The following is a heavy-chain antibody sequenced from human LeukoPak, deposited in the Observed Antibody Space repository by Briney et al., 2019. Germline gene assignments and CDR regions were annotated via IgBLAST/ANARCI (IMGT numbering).Heavy chain of an antibody. V-gene: IGHV3-7*01. J-gene: IGHJ4*02. D-gene: IGHD1-26*01. Sequence: GGSLRLSCAASGFTFSSYEMNWVRQAPGKGLEWVANIKQDGSEKYYVDSVKGRFTISRDNAKNSLYLQMNSLRAEGTAVYYCARDEAASGSPDYWGQGTLVTVFS. CDR3: ARDEAASGSPDY. CDR2: IKQDGSEK. CDR1: GFTFSSYE.